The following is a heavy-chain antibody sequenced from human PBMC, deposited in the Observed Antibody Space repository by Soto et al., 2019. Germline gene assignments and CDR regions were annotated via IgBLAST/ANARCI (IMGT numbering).Heavy chain of an antibody. CDR2: FIPIIGGG. CDR1: GGTFRNLA. Sequence: QVQLVQSGAEVKKPGSSVKVSCKASGGTFRNLAINWVRHAPGQGLEWMGGFIPIIGGGINAQKFQGRVPITSYETTSTAYMELSSQKSEDTAMYFCARRSVSHSNAFDFWGQGTMVTVSS. D-gene: IGHD2-15*01. CDR3: ARRSVSHSNAFDF. J-gene: IGHJ3*01. V-gene: IGHV1-69*01.